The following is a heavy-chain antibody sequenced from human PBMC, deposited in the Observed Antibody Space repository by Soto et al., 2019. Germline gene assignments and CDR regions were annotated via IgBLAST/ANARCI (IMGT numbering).Heavy chain of an antibody. D-gene: IGHD1-26*01. V-gene: IGHV3-48*03. J-gene: IGHJ4*02. CDR3: ARGGSYFDY. Sequence: EVQLVESGGGLVQPGGSLRLSCAASGFTFSSYEMNWVRQAPGKGLEWVSDITGSGNTIYYADSVKGRFTISRDNAKNSMYLQRNSLRAEDTAVYYCARGGSYFDYWGQGTLVTVSS. CDR1: GFTFSSYE. CDR2: ITGSGNTI.